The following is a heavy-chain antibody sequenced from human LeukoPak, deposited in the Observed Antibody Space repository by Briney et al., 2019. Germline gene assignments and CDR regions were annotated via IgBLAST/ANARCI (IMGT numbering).Heavy chain of an antibody. CDR2: INDSGGST. J-gene: IGHJ4*02. D-gene: IGHD6-19*01. CDR3: AKPAISSRGWYYDY. CDR1: GFIVSSNS. Sequence: GGSLRLSCTVSGFIVSSNSMSWVRQAPGKGLEWVSAINDSGGSTYYADSVKGRFTISRDNSKNTLYLQMNSLRAEDTAVYYCAKPAISSRGWYYDYWGQGTLVTVSS. V-gene: IGHV3-23*01.